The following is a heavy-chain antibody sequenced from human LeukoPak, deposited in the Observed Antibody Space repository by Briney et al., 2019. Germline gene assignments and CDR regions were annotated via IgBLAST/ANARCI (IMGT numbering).Heavy chain of an antibody. CDR3: ARIYGGY. V-gene: IGHV3-11*01. J-gene: IGHJ4*02. CDR1: GVTFRDYY. Sequence: GGSLRLSCAASGVTFRDYYMSWVRQAPGKGLEWVSYICTGGTPIDYADSVKGRFTISRDDAKSSLYLQMNNVRAKDTAFYYCARIYGGYWGQGALVSVSS. CDR2: ICTGGTPI. D-gene: IGHD3-16*01.